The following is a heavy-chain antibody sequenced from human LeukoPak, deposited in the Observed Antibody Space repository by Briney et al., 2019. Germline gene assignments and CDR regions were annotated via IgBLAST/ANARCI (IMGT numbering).Heavy chain of an antibody. CDR2: IHHSGNT. J-gene: IGHJ2*01. CDR1: GGSFTDYY. CDR3: ARGVHGDYRWYFDL. D-gene: IGHD4-17*01. Sequence: SETLSLTCAVYGGSFTDYYWTWIRQPPGKGLEWIGEIHHSGNTNYNPSLKSRVTISVDTSKNQFSLKMSSVTAADTAVYYCARGVHGDYRWYFDLWGRGTLVTVSS. V-gene: IGHV4-34*01.